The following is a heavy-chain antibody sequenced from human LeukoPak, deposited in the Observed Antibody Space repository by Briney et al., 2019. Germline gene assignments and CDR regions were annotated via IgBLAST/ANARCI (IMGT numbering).Heavy chain of an antibody. D-gene: IGHD4-11*01. V-gene: IGHV4-61*01. CDR2: IYYSGST. Sequence: SSETLSLTCTVSGGSISSGSYYWSWIRQPPGKGLEWIGYIYYSGSTNYNPSLKSRVTISVDTSKNQFSLKLSSATAADTAVYYCARVGMMTTVTTWSWFDPWGQGTLVTVSS. CDR1: GGSISSGSYY. CDR3: ARVGMMTTVTTWSWFDP. J-gene: IGHJ5*02.